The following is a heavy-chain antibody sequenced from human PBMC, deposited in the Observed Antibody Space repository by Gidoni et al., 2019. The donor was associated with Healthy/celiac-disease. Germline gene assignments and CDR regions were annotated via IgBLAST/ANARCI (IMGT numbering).Heavy chain of an antibody. Sequence: QVQLVQSGAEVTKPGASVKVSCKASGYTFTGYYMHWVRQAPGQGLEWMGRINPNSGGTNYAQKCQGRVTMTRDTSISTAYMELSRLRSDDTAVYYCASTLEGTLYYFDYWGQGTLVTVSS. CDR2: INPNSGGT. CDR1: GYTFTGYY. J-gene: IGHJ4*02. CDR3: ASTLEGTLYYFDY. V-gene: IGHV1-2*06. D-gene: IGHD3-10*01.